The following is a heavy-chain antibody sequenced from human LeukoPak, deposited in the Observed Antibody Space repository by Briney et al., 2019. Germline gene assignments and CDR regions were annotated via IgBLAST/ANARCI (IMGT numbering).Heavy chain of an antibody. CDR1: GGSFSGYY. Sequence: SETLSLTCAVYGGSFSGYYWSWIRQPPGKGLELIGGINHSGSTYYNPSLKSRVTISVDTSKNQFSLKLSSVTAADTAVYYCARGPGLAAAGNGRFFWFDPWGQGTLVTVSS. J-gene: IGHJ5*02. CDR3: ARGPGLAAAGNGRFFWFDP. V-gene: IGHV4-34*01. CDR2: INHSGST. D-gene: IGHD6-13*01.